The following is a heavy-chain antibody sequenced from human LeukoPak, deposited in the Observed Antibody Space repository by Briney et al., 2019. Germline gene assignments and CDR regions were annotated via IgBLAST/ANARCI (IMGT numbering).Heavy chain of an antibody. V-gene: IGHV3-23*01. J-gene: IGHJ4*02. CDR3: AKRGVVIRVILVGFHKEAYYFDS. Sequence: GGSLRLSCAASGFTFDDYAMHWVRQAPGKGLEWVAVISDSGGRTNYADSVKGRFTISRDNPKNTLYLQMNSLRAEDTAVYFCAKRGVVIRVILVGFHKEAYYFDSWGQGALVTVSS. D-gene: IGHD3-22*01. CDR2: ISDSGGRT. CDR1: GFTFDDYA.